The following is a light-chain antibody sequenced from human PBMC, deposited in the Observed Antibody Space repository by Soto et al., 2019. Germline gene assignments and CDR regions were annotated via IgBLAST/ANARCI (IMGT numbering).Light chain of an antibody. CDR1: QSVSSR. Sequence: QSASSRSVSRWKRNTLSCGASQSVSSRLAGYQQKPGQAPRLLIYEAATRANGIPARFSGSGSGTDFTLTTSSLEPEAFPVYYCQQRTSSPPRTFVPRT. CDR2: EAA. V-gene: IGKV3-11*01. CDR3: QQRTSSPPRT. J-gene: IGKJ3*01.